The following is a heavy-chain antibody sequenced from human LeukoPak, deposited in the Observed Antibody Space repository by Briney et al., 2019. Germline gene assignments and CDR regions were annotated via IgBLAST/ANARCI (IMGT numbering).Heavy chain of an antibody. CDR3: ARDRVLLWFGELGEVDY. Sequence: SETLSLTCTVSGGSISSSSYYWGWIRQPPGKGLEWIGSIYYSGSTYYNPSLKSRVTISVDTSKNQFSLKLSSVTAADTAVYYCARDRVLLWFGELGEVDYWGQGTLVTVSS. J-gene: IGHJ4*02. CDR2: IYYSGST. V-gene: IGHV4-39*07. D-gene: IGHD3-10*01. CDR1: GGSISSSSYY.